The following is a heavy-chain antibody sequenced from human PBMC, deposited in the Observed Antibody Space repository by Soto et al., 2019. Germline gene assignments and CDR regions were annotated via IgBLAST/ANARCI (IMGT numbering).Heavy chain of an antibody. CDR1: GGSISSGGYY. Sequence: QVQLQESGPGLVKPSQTLSLTCTVSGGSISSGGYYWSWIRQHPGKGLEWIGYIYYSGSTYYNPSLKSRVTISVDPSKNPFSLKLSSVTAADTAVYYCARSKTYSSSAHFDYWGQGTLVTVSS. CDR3: ARSKTYSSSAHFDY. J-gene: IGHJ4*02. D-gene: IGHD6-6*01. CDR2: IYYSGST. V-gene: IGHV4-31*03.